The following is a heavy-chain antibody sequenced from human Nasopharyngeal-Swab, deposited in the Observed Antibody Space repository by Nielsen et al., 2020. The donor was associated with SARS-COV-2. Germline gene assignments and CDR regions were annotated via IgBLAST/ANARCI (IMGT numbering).Heavy chain of an antibody. J-gene: IGHJ4*02. D-gene: IGHD4-17*01. V-gene: IGHV3-30*03. Sequence: VRQMPGKGLEWVAFIAHDASNEYYGDSVKDRFSISRDSSKNTLYLQMDSLRGEDTAVYYCARDAPAHYGAFYWGRGTLVTVSS. CDR3: ARDAPAHYGAFY. CDR2: IAHDASNE.